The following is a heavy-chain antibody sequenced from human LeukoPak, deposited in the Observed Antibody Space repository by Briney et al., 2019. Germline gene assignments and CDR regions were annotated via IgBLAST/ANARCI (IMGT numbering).Heavy chain of an antibody. J-gene: IGHJ4*02. Sequence: ASVKVSCKASGYTFTSYGISWVRQAPGQGLEWMGWISAYNGNTNYAQKLQGRVTMTTDTSTSTAYMELRSLRSDDTAVYYCARDLPRYCSGGSCYSGYWGQGTLVTVSS. D-gene: IGHD2-15*01. CDR2: ISAYNGNT. CDR3: ARDLPRYCSGGSCYSGY. V-gene: IGHV1-18*01. CDR1: GYTFTSYG.